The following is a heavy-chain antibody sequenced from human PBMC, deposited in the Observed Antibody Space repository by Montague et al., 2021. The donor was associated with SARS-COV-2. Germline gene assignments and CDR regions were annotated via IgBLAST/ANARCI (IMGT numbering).Heavy chain of an antibody. D-gene: IGHD6-13*01. Sequence: CAISGDSVAENSATSDGHTHSPSSRLDFLCRPYYRSKWYYDYAVSVKSRMTISPDTSKNQFSLQLSSVTPEDRAVYYCARDPRYSLSWSFDYWGQGTLVTV. CDR3: ARDPRYSLSWSFDY. CDR2: PYYRSKWYY. V-gene: IGHV6-1*01. J-gene: IGHJ4*02. CDR1: GDSVAENSAT.